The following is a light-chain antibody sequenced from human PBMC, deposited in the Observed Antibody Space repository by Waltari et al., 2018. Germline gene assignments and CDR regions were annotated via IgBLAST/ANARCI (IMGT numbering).Light chain of an antibody. Sequence: QSVLTQPPSASGTPGQRVTISCSGSSSNIGSHTVTWYQQRPGTAPKLLIYSNRQRRSGVPGRFSGSRSGTAASLASRGLQSEDEADYYWAAWDDSLNGHVVFGGGTKLTV. V-gene: IGLV1-44*01. CDR2: SNR. CDR3: AAWDDSLNGHVV. J-gene: IGLJ2*01. CDR1: SSNIGSHT.